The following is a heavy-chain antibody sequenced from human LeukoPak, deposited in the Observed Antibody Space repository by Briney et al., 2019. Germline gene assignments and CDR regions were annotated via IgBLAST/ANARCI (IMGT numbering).Heavy chain of an antibody. V-gene: IGHV3-23*01. J-gene: IGHJ3*02. D-gene: IGHD2-2*01. CDR1: GFTFSSYA. Sequence: PGGSLRLSCAASGFTFSSYAMSWVRQAPGKGLEWVSAISGSGGSTYYADSVKGRFTISRDNSKSTLYLQMNSLRAEDTAVYYCAKDLGVVVPAARWDAFDIWGQGTMVTVSS. CDR2: ISGSGGST. CDR3: AKDLGVVVPAARWDAFDI.